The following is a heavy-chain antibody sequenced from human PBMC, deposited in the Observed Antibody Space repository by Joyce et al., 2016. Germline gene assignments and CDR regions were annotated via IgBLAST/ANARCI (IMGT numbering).Heavy chain of an antibody. J-gene: IGHJ4*02. CDR2: ISAYSGDT. V-gene: IGHV1-18*01. Sequence: QVHLVQSGAEVKKPGASVKVSCKASGYTFTRDGISWVRQAPGQGREWMGWISAYSGDTNYVHKFQGRLTMTTDTSTSTAYMELRSLRSDDTAVYFCAKDAYTSGPYYFDYWGQGTLVTVSS. D-gene: IGHD6-19*01. CDR3: AKDAYTSGPYYFDY. CDR1: GYTFTRDG.